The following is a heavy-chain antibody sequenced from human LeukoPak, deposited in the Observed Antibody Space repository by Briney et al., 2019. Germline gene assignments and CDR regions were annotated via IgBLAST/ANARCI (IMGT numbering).Heavy chain of an antibody. CDR3: ARDSADYGDYDC. J-gene: IGHJ4*02. D-gene: IGHD4-17*01. CDR2: INPSGGST. Sequence: ASVKVSRKASGYTFTSYFIHWVRQAPGQGLDWMGIINPSGGSTSYAQKFQGRVTITRDTSTSTVYMELSSLRSEDTAVYYCARDSADYGDYDCWGQGTLVTVSS. CDR1: GYTFTSYF. V-gene: IGHV1-46*01.